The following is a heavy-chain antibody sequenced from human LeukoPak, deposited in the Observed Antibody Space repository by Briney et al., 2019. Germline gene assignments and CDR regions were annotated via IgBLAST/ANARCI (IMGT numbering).Heavy chain of an antibody. D-gene: IGHD1-14*01. J-gene: IGHJ6*03. CDR1: GGSISSYY. CDR2: IYTSGSA. Sequence: PSETLSLTCTVSGGSISSYYWSWIRQPAGKGREWIGRIYTSGSAIYNPSLKSRVTISVDTSKNQFSLQLSSVTAADTAVYYCARGRYESTRLSADYYFYMDVWGKGTTVTVSS. CDR3: ARGRYESTRLSADYYFYMDV. V-gene: IGHV4-4*07.